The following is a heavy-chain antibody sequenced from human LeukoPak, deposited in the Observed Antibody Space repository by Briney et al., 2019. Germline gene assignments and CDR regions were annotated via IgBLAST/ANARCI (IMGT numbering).Heavy chain of an antibody. CDR2: INHSGST. D-gene: IGHD1-1*01. J-gene: IGHJ3*02. CDR1: GGSFSGYY. Sequence: SETLSLTCAVYGGSFSGYYWSWIRQPPGKGLEWIGEINHSGSTNYNPSLKSRVTISVDTSKNQFSLKLSSVTAADTAVYYCARHNDRTRGAFDIWGQGTMVTVSS. V-gene: IGHV4-34*01. CDR3: ARHNDRTRGAFDI.